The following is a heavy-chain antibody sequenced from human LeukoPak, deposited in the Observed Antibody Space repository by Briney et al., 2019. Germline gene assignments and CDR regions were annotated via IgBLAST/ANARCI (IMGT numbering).Heavy chain of an antibody. CDR2: SSYSGGT. CDR3: ARLSLYSSSWLATNWLDP. J-gene: IGHJ5*02. V-gene: IGHV4-39*01. Sequence: NPSETLSLTCTVSGGSISSSTYYWGWIRQPPGKGLEWIGSSSYSGGTYYNPSLKSRVSISVDTSKNQVSLRLSSVAAADTAVYYCARLSLYSSSWLATNWLDPWGQGTLVTVSS. CDR1: GGSISSSTYY. D-gene: IGHD6-13*01.